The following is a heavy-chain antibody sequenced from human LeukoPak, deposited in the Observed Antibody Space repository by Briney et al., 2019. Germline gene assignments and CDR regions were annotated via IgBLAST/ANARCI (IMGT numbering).Heavy chain of an antibody. CDR1: GFTFSSYE. CDR3: ARDLRGIVATNDDY. J-gene: IGHJ4*02. CDR2: ISSSGSTI. V-gene: IGHV3-48*03. Sequence: TGGSLRLSCAASGFTFSSYEMNWVRQAPGRGREWVSYISSSGSTIYYADSGKGRFTISRDDAKNSLYLQMNSLRAEDTTVYYCARDLRGIVATNDDYWGQGTLVTVSS. D-gene: IGHD5-12*01.